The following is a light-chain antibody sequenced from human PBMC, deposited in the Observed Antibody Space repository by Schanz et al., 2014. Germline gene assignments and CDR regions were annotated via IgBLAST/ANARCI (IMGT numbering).Light chain of an antibody. V-gene: IGLV1-44*01. J-gene: IGLJ2*01. CDR2: SNN. CDR1: SSNIGENA. Sequence: QSVLTQPPSASGPPGQRVTISCSGTSSNIGENAVNWYQQLPGTAPKLLIYSNNQRPSGVPDRFSGSKSGTSASLAISGLRSEDEADYYCAAWDDSLSGLVVFGGGTKLTVL. CDR3: AAWDDSLSGLVV.